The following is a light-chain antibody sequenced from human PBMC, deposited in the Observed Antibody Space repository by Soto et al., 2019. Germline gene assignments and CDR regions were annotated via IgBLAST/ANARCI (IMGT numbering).Light chain of an antibody. CDR1: QSVSSY. CDR2: DAS. CDR3: QQYNNWPRT. Sequence: EVVMTQSPATLSVSPGERATLSCRASQSVSSYLAWYQQKPGQAPRLLIYDASTRATGIPARFSGSGSGTEFTLTINSLQSEDFAVYYCQQYNNWPRTFGQGTKVDIK. J-gene: IGKJ1*01. V-gene: IGKV3-15*01.